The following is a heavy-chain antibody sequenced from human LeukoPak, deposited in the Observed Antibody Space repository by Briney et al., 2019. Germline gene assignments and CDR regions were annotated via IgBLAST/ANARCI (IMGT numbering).Heavy chain of an antibody. J-gene: IGHJ5*02. CDR2: MNQDGSGK. V-gene: IGHV3-7*01. D-gene: IGHD3-16*01. CDR3: ARDNDRKDDS. CDR1: GSTFSNYW. Sequence: GGSLRLSCAASGSTFSNYWMTWVRQAPGKGLEWVANMNQDGSGKYYVDSVKGRFAISRDNAKNSLYLQMNNLRVEDTAVYYCARDNDRKDDSWGQGTLSPSPQ.